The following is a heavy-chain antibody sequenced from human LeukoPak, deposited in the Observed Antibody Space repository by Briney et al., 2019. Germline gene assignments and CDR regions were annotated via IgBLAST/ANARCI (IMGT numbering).Heavy chain of an antibody. D-gene: IGHD2-21*02. Sequence: GGSLRLSCAVSGFTVSGNYMSWVRQAPGKGLEWVSLIYSGGTTYYADSVKGRFTISRDNSKNTLYLQMNSLRAEDTALYYCAKDTGARGDSSFDYWGQGTLVTVSS. V-gene: IGHV3-53*05. CDR2: IYSGGTT. CDR1: GFTVSGNY. CDR3: AKDTGARGDSSFDY. J-gene: IGHJ4*02.